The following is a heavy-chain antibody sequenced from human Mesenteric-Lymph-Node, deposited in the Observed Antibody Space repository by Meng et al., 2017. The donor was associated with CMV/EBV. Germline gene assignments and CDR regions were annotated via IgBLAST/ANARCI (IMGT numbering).Heavy chain of an antibody. Sequence: GESLKISCAASGFSFNNAWMSWVRQAPGKGLEWVGRIKSKTDGGKPDYAAPVKGRFTISRDDSKNTLYLQMNSLKTEDTAVYYCAESGSYQYYYYYGMDVWGQGTTVTVSS. CDR1: GFSFNNAW. V-gene: IGHV3-15*01. D-gene: IGHD1-26*01. CDR2: IKSKTDGGKP. J-gene: IGHJ6*02. CDR3: AESGSYQYYYYYGMDV.